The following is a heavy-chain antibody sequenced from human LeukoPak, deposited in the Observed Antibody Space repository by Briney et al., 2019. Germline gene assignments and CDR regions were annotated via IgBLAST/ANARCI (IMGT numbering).Heavy chain of an antibody. CDR1: GGSISSGGYS. CDR2: IYHRGST. CDR3: ARDRCSGGSCYHDY. V-gene: IGHV4-30-2*01. D-gene: IGHD2-15*01. J-gene: IGHJ4*02. Sequence: SETLSLTCAVSGGSISSGGYSWSWIRQPPGKGLEWIGYIYHRGSTYYNPSLKSRVTISVDRSKNQFSLKLSSVTAADTAVYYCARDRCSGGSCYHDYWGQGTLVTVSS.